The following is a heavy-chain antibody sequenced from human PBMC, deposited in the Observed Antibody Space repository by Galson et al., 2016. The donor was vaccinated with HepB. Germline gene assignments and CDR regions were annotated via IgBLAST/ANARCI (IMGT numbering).Heavy chain of an antibody. V-gene: IGHV1-69*13. D-gene: IGHD3-10*01. J-gene: IGHJ4*02. CDR2: IIPIFGTT. CDR1: GDTFSTYA. CDR3: ARDTMVLGAKMDY. Sequence: SVKVSCKASGDTFSTYAISWVRQTPGQGPEWMGGIIPIFGTTNYAQRFQGRVMITADESTSTAYMELSSLSSEDTAVYYCARDTMVLGAKMDYWGQGTLVTVSS.